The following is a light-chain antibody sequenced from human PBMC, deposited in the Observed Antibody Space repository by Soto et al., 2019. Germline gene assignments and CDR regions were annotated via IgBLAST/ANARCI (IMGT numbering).Light chain of an antibody. CDR3: QQYDDWPQT. V-gene: IGKV3-15*01. CDR2: GAS. Sequence: EVVLTQSPATLSVSPGERATLSCRASQSVRSFLAWYQQKPGQAPMLLIYGASTGATGIPDRFSGSGSGTEFTLTIRSVESEDFAVYYCQQYDDWPQTFGQGTKVEIK. J-gene: IGKJ1*01. CDR1: QSVRSF.